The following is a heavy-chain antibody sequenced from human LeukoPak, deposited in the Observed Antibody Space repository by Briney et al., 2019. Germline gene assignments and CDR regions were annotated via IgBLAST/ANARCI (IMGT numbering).Heavy chain of an antibody. CDR1: GFTVSSNY. Sequence: GGSLRLSCAASGFTVSSNYMSWVRQAPGKGLEWVSVIYSGGSTYYADSVKGRFTISRDNSKNTLYLQMNSLRAEDTAVYYCAREPPYGDYPVDYWGQGTLVTVSS. D-gene: IGHD4-17*01. CDR2: IYSGGST. V-gene: IGHV3-66*01. CDR3: AREPPYGDYPVDY. J-gene: IGHJ4*02.